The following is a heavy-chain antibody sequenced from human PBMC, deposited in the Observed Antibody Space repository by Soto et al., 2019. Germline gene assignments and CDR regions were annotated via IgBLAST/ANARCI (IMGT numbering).Heavy chain of an antibody. V-gene: IGHV4-39*02. Sequence: SETLSLTCTVSGGPIRSSSHYWGWIRQSPGTGLEWIGSIDESGDSYYNPSLKSRVTIFVDTSKNRISLKLISVTGADSAIYYCAREGGYVDYWGQGTLVTVSS. J-gene: IGHJ4*02. CDR3: AREGGYVDY. CDR1: GGPIRSSSHY. CDR2: IDESGDS. D-gene: IGHD1-1*01.